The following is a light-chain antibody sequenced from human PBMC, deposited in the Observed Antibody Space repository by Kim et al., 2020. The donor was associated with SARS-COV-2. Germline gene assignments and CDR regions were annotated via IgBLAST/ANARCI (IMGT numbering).Light chain of an antibody. CDR2: YDT. J-gene: IGLJ3*02. Sequence: SYELTQPPSMSVAPGKTATITCGGNNIGSKDVHWYQQKPGQAPVLVIYYDTDRPSVIPERFSGSNSGNTATLTISRVEAGDEADYYCQVWDSSSDHRVFGGGTKLTVL. V-gene: IGLV3-21*04. CDR3: QVWDSSSDHRV. CDR1: NIGSKD.